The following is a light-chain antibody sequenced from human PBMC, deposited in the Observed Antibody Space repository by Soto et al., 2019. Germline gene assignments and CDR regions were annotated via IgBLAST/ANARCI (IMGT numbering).Light chain of an antibody. CDR3: QVWDSSSDHPV. Sequence: SYELTQPPSVSVAPGKTARITCGGNNIGSKSVHWYQQKPGQAPVLVIYYDSDRPSGIPERFSGSNSGNTATLTISRVEAGDEADYYCQVWDSSSDHPVFVRGTKLPVL. CDR1: NIGSKS. V-gene: IGLV3-21*04. J-gene: IGLJ2*01. CDR2: YDS.